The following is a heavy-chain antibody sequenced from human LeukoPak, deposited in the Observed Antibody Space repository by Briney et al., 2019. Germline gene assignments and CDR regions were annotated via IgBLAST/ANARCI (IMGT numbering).Heavy chain of an antibody. CDR1: GGSISIYY. V-gene: IGHV4-4*07. CDR2: IYTSGST. CDR3: ARGGSYYDSSGYYYFDC. D-gene: IGHD3-22*01. Sequence: SETLSLTRTVSGGSISIYYWSWIRQPARKGLGWIGRIYTSGSTNYNPSLKSRVTMSVDTSRNQFSLKLSSVTAADTAVYYCARGGSYYDSSGYYYFDCWGQGTLVTVSS. J-gene: IGHJ4*02.